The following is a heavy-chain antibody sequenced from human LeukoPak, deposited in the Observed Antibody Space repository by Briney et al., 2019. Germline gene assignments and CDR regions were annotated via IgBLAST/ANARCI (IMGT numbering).Heavy chain of an antibody. CDR2: INHNGKTI. CDR3: ARDNDWAFDY. V-gene: IGHV3-48*02. Sequence: PGGSLRLSCAASGFTFSSYVMSWVRQAPGKGLEWVSYINHNGKTIYYADSVKGRFTISGDNAKNSLYMQMNNLRDEDTAVYYCARDNDWAFDYWGQGTLVTVSS. J-gene: IGHJ4*02. CDR1: GFTFSSYV. D-gene: IGHD3-9*01.